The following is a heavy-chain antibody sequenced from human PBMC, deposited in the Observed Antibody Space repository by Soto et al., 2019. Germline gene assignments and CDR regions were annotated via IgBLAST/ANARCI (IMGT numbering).Heavy chain of an antibody. CDR3: ARRPGIADSVDY. V-gene: IGHV5-10-1*01. D-gene: IGHD6-13*01. CDR1: GYSFTSYW. Sequence: GESLKISCKGSGYSFTSYWISWVRQMPGKGLEWMGRIDPSDSYTNYSPSFQGHVTISADKSISTAYLQWSSLKASDTAMYYCARRPGIADSVDYWGQGTLVTVSS. J-gene: IGHJ4*02. CDR2: IDPSDSYT.